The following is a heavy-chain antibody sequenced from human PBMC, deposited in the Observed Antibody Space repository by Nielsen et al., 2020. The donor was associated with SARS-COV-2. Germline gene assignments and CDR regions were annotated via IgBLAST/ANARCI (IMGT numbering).Heavy chain of an antibody. D-gene: IGHD3-10*01. Sequence: SETLSLTCTVSDDSVSSSYYYWAWIRQPPGKGLEWIGEINHSGSTNYNPSLKSRVTISIDTSKNQFSLKLSSVTAADTAVYYCAKEGEDDFWGRGTLVTVSS. J-gene: IGHJ2*01. CDR2: INHSGST. V-gene: IGHV4-39*07. CDR1: DDSVSSSYYY. CDR3: AKEGEDDF.